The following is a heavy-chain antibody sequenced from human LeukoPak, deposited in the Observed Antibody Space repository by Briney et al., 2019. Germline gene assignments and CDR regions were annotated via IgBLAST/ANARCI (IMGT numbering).Heavy chain of an antibody. D-gene: IGHD1-1*01. Sequence: GGSLRLSCAASGFTFGSYSMNWVRQAPGKGLEWVSYISSSSTIYYADSVKGRFTISRDNAKTSLYLQMNSLRDEDTAVYYCARGIQLTSYYYYGVDVWGQGTTVTVSS. V-gene: IGHV3-48*02. J-gene: IGHJ6*02. CDR3: ARGIQLTSYYYYGVDV. CDR1: GFTFGSYS. CDR2: ISSSSTI.